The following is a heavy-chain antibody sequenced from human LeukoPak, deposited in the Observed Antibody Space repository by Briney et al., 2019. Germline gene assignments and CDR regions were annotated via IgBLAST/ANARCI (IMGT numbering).Heavy chain of an antibody. D-gene: IGHD6-19*01. J-gene: IGHJ4*02. CDR3: AKDLRQGDKYSSGSY. CDR2: ISGNGGST. Sequence: QPGGSLRLSCAASGFTFSSYAMSWVRQAPGKGLEWVSAISGNGGSTYYADSVKGRFTISRDNSKNTLYLQMNSLRAEDTAVYYCAKDLRQGDKYSSGSYWGQGTLVTVSS. CDR1: GFTFSSYA. V-gene: IGHV3-23*01.